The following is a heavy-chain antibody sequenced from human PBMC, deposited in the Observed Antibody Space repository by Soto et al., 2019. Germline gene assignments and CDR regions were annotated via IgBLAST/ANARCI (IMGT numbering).Heavy chain of an antibody. J-gene: IGHJ5*02. CDR2: INPNSGGT. D-gene: IGHD6-13*01. Sequence: ASVKVSCKASGYTFTGYYMHWVRQAPGQGLEWMGWINPNSGGTNYAQKFQGWVTMTRDTSISTAYMELSRLRSDDTAVYYCARDRDEAAAGYNWFDPWGQGTLVTASS. V-gene: IGHV1-2*04. CDR3: ARDRDEAAAGYNWFDP. CDR1: GYTFTGYY.